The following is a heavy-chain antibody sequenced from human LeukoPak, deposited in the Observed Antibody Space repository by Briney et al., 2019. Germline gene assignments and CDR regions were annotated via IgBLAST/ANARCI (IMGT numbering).Heavy chain of an antibody. CDR3: ARGGFIGYCSGGSCYTQNAFDI. J-gene: IGHJ3*02. Sequence: GASVKVSCKASGYTFTSYYMHWVRQAPGQGLEWMGVINPSGGSTSYAQKFQGRVTMTWDTSTSTVYMELSSLRSEDTAVYYCARGGFIGYCSGGSCYTQNAFDIWGQGTMVTVSS. CDR1: GYTFTSYY. V-gene: IGHV1-46*01. CDR2: INPSGGST. D-gene: IGHD2-15*01.